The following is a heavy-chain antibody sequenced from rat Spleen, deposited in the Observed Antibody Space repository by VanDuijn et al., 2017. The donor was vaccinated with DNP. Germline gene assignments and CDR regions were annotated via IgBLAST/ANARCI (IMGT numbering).Heavy chain of an antibody. Sequence: EVQLVESGGGLVQPGRSLKLSCAASGFTFSNYDMVWVRQAPTKGLEWVSSINTSGGGTYYRDSVKGRFTVSRDNVKSTLYLQMDSLRSEDTATYYCARGGYYDGYYHVGFDYWGQGIMVTVSS. D-gene: IGHD1-12*03. CDR3: ARGGYYDGYYHVGFDY. V-gene: IGHV5-25*01. J-gene: IGHJ2*01. CDR2: INTSGGGT. CDR1: GFTFSNYD.